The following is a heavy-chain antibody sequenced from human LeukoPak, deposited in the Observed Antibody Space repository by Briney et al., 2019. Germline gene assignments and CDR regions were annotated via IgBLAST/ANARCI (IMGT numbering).Heavy chain of an antibody. J-gene: IGHJ4*02. V-gene: IGHV4-39*01. CDR2: IYETGST. D-gene: IGHD1-26*01. CDR3: ARHSAVGAWEFDY. Sequence: SETLSLTCTVSGASISSSTYYWGWIRQPPGKGLEWIGCIYETGSTYYKSSLKSRVTISVDTSKNQFSLKLSSVTAADTAVYYCARHSAVGAWEFDYWGQGTLVTVSS. CDR1: GASISSSTYY.